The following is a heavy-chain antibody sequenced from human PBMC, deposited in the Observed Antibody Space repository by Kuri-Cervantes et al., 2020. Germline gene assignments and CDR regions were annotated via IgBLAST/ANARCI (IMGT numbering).Heavy chain of an antibody. J-gene: IGHJ5*02. V-gene: IGHV3-33*08. D-gene: IGHD2/OR15-2a*01. Sequence: LSLTCAASGFTFSSYGMHWVRQAPGKGLEWVAVIWYDGSNKYYADSVKGRFTISRDNSKNTLYLQMNSLRAEDTAVYYCARLSVAFSALSRFDPWGQGTLVTVSS. CDR2: IWYDGSNK. CDR3: ARLSVAFSALSRFDP. CDR1: GFTFSSYG.